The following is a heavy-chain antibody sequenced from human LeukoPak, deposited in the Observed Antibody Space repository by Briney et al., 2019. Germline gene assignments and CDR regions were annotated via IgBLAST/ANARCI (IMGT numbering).Heavy chain of an antibody. CDR1: GFTFSSYA. CDR3: AKDLRYIPGYYFMDV. D-gene: IGHD1-14*01. CDR2: ISGSGGST. J-gene: IGHJ6*03. V-gene: IGHV3-23*01. Sequence: PGGSLRLSCAASGFTFSSYAMSRVRQAPGKGLEWVSAISGSGGSTYYADSVKGRFTISRDNAKNTLYLQMNSLRAEDTAVYYCAKDLRYIPGYYFMDVWGKGTTVTVSS.